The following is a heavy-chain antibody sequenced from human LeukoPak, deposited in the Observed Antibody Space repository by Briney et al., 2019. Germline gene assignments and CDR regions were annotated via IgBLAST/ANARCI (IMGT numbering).Heavy chain of an antibody. CDR3: AKDARYSSSWNWFDP. CDR1: GFTLDDYA. Sequence: PGGSLRLSCVVSGFTLDDYARRCVRHAPGRGRGCVSLVSGVGRSTYYADSVKGRLTHSRDNSKNSLYLQMNSLRTEDTALYYCAKDARYSSSWNWFDPWGQGTLVTASS. CDR2: VSGVGRST. V-gene: IGHV3-43*02. D-gene: IGHD6-13*01. J-gene: IGHJ5*02.